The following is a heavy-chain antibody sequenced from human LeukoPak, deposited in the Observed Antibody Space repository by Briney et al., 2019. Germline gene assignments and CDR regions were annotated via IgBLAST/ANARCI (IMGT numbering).Heavy chain of an antibody. CDR2: IIPIFGTA. J-gene: IGHJ6*02. CDR3: ARVFLAGTYGMDV. Sequence: ASVKVSYKASGGTFSSYAISWVRQAPGQGLEWMGGIIPIFGTANYAQKFQGRVTFTADESTSTAYMELSSLRSEDTAVYYCARVFLAGTYGMDVWGQGTTVTVSS. CDR1: GGTFSSYA. D-gene: IGHD1-1*01. V-gene: IGHV1-69*13.